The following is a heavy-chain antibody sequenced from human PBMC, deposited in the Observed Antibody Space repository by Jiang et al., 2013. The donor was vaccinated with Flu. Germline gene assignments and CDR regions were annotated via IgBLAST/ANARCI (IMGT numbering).Heavy chain of an antibody. CDR1: GFTFSSYW. Sequence: VQLVESGGGLVQPGGSLRLSCAASGFTFSSYWMHWVRQAPGKGLVWVSRINSDGSSTSYADSVKGRLTISRDNAKNTLYLQMNSLRAEDTAVYYCARGRGDFWSGYYPPDYWGQGTLVTVSS. CDR2: INSDGSST. CDR3: ARGRGDFWSGYYPPDY. V-gene: IGHV3-74*01. D-gene: IGHD3-3*01. J-gene: IGHJ4*02.